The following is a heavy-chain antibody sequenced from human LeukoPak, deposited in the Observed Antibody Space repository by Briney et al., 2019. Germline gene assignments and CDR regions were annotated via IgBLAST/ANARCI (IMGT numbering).Heavy chain of an antibody. CDR1: GDSISSSNYY. CDR2: IYYSGTT. CDR3: ARKRWLQPFDY. D-gene: IGHD5-24*01. V-gene: IGHV4-39*02. J-gene: IGHJ4*02. Sequence: SETLSLTCTVSGDSISSSNYYWDWIRQPPGKGLEWIGSIYYSGTTYYSPSLKSRVTISVDTSKSHFSLKLSSVTAADTAVYYCARKRWLQPFDYWGQGTPVTVSS.